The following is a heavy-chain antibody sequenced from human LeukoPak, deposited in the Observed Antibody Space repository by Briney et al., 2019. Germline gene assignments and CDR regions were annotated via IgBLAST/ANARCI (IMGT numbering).Heavy chain of an antibody. D-gene: IGHD3-22*01. J-gene: IGHJ4*02. CDR1: GGSISSSSYY. CDR2: ICNSGST. CDR3: ARQGYRYYYDSSGYRYFDY. V-gene: IGHV4-39*01. Sequence: PSETLSLTCTVSGGSISSSSYYWGWIRQRPGKVLEWIGSICNSGSTYYNPSLKSRVTISVDTSKNQFSLKLSSVTAADTAVYYCARQGYRYYYDSSGYRYFDYWGQGTLVTVSS.